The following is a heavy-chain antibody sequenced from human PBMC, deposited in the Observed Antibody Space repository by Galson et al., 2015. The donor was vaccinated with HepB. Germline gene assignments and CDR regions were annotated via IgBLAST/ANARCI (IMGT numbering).Heavy chain of an antibody. V-gene: IGHV3-23*01. J-gene: IGHJ4*02. D-gene: IGHD6-19*01. CDR1: GFDVSRYT. CDR2: IRGSGDGT. Sequence: SLRLSCAVSGFDVSRYTMPWVRQAPGKGLEWVSGIRGSGDGTYYADSVKGRSTISRDTSKSRLYLQMNGLRDDDTAVYYCATRPYVQWLKSLFWGQGTLVTVSS. CDR3: ATRPYVQWLKSLF.